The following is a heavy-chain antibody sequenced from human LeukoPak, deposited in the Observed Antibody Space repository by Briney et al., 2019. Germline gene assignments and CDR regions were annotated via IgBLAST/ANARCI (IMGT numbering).Heavy chain of an antibody. Sequence: SETLSLTCTVSGGSINGYFCTWLRQSAGAGLECIGRIHTSGATYYNPSLKSRVPMSVDTSNNKFSLRLNSVTAADTAVYYCARDPAGHGRYFDYWGQGALVTVSS. J-gene: IGHJ4*02. V-gene: IGHV4-4*07. CDR2: IHTSGAT. D-gene: IGHD1-14*01. CDR1: GGSINGYF. CDR3: ARDPAGHGRYFDY.